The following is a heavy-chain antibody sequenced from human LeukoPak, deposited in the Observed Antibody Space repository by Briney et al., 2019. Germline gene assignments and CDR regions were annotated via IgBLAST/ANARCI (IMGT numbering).Heavy chain of an antibody. CDR2: IGYSGST. D-gene: IGHD4-17*01. J-gene: IGHJ6*02. V-gene: IGHV4-61*01. CDR1: GGSISSTNTY. Sequence: SETLSLTCTVSGGSISSTNTYWGWFRQPPGKGLEWIGYIGYSGSTNYNPSLKSRVTISVDTSKNQFSLKLSSVTAADTAVYYCARERAVTGHYYYYGMDVWGQGTTVTVSS. CDR3: ARERAVTGHYYYYGMDV.